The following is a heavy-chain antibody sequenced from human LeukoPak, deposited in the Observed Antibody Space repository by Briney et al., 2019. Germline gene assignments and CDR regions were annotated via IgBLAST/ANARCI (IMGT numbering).Heavy chain of an antibody. CDR3: ARITVEPWNWFDP. V-gene: IGHV1-69*05. Sequence: SVKVSXKASGGTFSSYAISWVRQAPGQGLEWMGGIIPIFGTANYAQKFQGRVTITTDESTSTAYMELSSLRSEDTAVYYCARITVEPWNWFDPWGQGTQVTVSS. D-gene: IGHD1-14*01. CDR2: IIPIFGTA. J-gene: IGHJ5*02. CDR1: GGTFSSYA.